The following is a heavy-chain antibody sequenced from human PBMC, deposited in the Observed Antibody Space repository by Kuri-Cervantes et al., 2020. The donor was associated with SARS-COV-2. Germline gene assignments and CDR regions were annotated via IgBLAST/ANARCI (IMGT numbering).Heavy chain of an antibody. Sequence: SVKVSCKASGGTFSSYAISWVRQAPGQGLEWMGGIIPIFGTANYAQKFQGRVTITADESTSTAYMELSSLRSEDTAVYYCARDLERQGYCSSTSCSIDYWGQGTLVTVSS. CDR1: GGTFSSYA. J-gene: IGHJ4*02. CDR3: ARDLERQGYCSSTSCSIDY. V-gene: IGHV1-69*13. CDR2: IIPIFGTA. D-gene: IGHD2-2*01.